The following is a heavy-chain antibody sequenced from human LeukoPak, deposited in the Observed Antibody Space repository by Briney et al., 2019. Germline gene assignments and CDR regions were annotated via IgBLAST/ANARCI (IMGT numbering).Heavy chain of an antibody. CDR1: GFVFSDSF. Sequence: GGSLRLSCAASGFVFSDSFIHWVRQPSGKGLEWVGRIRGKADSYATEYAASVKGRFTIFRDDSKNTAYLQMNSLQTEDTAVYYCIGQFHDWYSYFDSWGQGTLVTVSS. CDR2: IRGKADSYAT. CDR3: IGQFHDWYSYFDS. J-gene: IGHJ4*02. D-gene: IGHD3-9*01. V-gene: IGHV3-73*01.